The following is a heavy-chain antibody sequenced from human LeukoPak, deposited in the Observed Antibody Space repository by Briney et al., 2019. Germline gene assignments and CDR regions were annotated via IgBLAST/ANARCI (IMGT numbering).Heavy chain of an antibody. J-gene: IGHJ3*02. V-gene: IGHV3-30*18. Sequence: PGRSLRLSCAASGFTFSSYGMHWVRQAPGKGLEWVAVISYDGSNKYYADSVKGRFTISRDNSKNTLYLQMNSLRAEDTAVYYCAKELARNGGWPAFDIWGQGTMVTVSS. CDR1: GFTFSSYG. CDR2: ISYDGSNK. D-gene: IGHD1-14*01. CDR3: AKELARNGGWPAFDI.